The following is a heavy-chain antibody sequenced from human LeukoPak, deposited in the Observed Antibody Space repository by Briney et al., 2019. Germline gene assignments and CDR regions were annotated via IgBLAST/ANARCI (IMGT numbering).Heavy chain of an antibody. V-gene: IGHV4-34*01. D-gene: IGHD2-2*01. CDR1: GGSLQSFY. CDR2: IDHIGRT. Sequence: SETLSLTCAVYGGSLQSFYWSWIRQPPGKGPEWIGEIDHIGRTKYDPSLKSRLTISIDTSKNQFSLRLGSLTAADTAVYYCAKPIDCSSTICTGPMDVWGKGTTVIVSA. CDR3: AKPIDCSSTICTGPMDV. J-gene: IGHJ6*04.